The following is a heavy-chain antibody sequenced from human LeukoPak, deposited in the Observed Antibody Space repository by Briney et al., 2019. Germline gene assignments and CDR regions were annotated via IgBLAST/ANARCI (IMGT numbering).Heavy chain of an antibody. Sequence: GASVKVSCKASGYTFTSYGISWVRQAPGQGLEWMGWISAYNGNTNYAQKLRGRDTMTTDTSTSTAYMELRSLRSDDTAVYYCARGVRIVRGVIMGPFDYWGQGTLVTVSS. CDR3: ARGVRIVRGVIMGPFDY. J-gene: IGHJ4*02. V-gene: IGHV1-18*01. CDR1: GYTFTSYG. D-gene: IGHD3-10*01. CDR2: ISAYNGNT.